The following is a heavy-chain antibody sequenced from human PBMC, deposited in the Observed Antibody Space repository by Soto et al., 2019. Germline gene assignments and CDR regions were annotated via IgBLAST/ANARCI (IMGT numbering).Heavy chain of an antibody. Sequence: QVQLQESGPGLVKPSQTLSLTCTVSGGSISSGGYYWSWIRQHPGKGLEWIGYIYYSGSTYYNPSLKSRVTRSVDTSKNQCSLKLSSVTAADTAVYYCAREADYYYYGMDVWGQGTTVTVSS. D-gene: IGHD6-19*01. CDR2: IYYSGST. V-gene: IGHV4-31*03. CDR3: AREADYYYYGMDV. CDR1: GGSISSGGYY. J-gene: IGHJ6*02.